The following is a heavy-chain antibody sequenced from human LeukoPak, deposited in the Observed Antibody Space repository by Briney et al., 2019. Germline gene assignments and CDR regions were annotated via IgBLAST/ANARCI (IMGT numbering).Heavy chain of an antibody. Sequence: ASVKVSCKASGYTFTSYGISWARQAPGQGLEWMGWISAYNGNTNYAQKLQGRVTMTTDTSTSTAYMELRSLRSDDTAVYYCARGRLGYCSGGSCSDFDYWGQGTLVTVSS. CDR1: GYTFTSYG. J-gene: IGHJ4*02. V-gene: IGHV1-18*01. CDR3: ARGRLGYCSGGSCSDFDY. D-gene: IGHD2-15*01. CDR2: ISAYNGNT.